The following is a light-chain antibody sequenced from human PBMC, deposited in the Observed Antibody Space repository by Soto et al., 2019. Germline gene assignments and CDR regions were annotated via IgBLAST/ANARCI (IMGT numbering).Light chain of an antibody. V-gene: IGLV1-44*01. CDR2: GND. J-gene: IGLJ1*01. CDR1: SSNIESNT. Sequence: QSVLTQPPSASGTPGQRVTISCSGTSSNIESNTINWYQQVPGTAPKLLIYGNDQRPSGVPDRFSGSKSGTSASLAISGLQSEDEADYHCAVWDDTLNGYVFGTGTKLTVL. CDR3: AVWDDTLNGYV.